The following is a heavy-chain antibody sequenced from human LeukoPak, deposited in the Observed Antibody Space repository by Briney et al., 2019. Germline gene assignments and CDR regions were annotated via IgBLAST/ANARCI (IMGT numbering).Heavy chain of an antibody. Sequence: GGSLRLSCAASGFTFSSYEMNWVRQAPGKGLEWVSYISSSGSTIYYADSVKGRFTISRDNAKNSLYLQMNSLRAEDTAVYYCARDSRSSGWLGRFDYWGQGTLVTVSS. CDR3: ARDSRSSGWLGRFDY. D-gene: IGHD6-19*01. V-gene: IGHV3-48*03. CDR2: ISSSGSTI. J-gene: IGHJ4*02. CDR1: GFTFSSYE.